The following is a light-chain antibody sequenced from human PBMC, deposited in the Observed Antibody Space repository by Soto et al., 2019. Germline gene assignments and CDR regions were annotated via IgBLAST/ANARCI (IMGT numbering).Light chain of an antibody. CDR1: QSVSSN. CDR2: GAS. Sequence: IVMTQSPATLSVSPGERATLSCRASQSVSSNLAWYQPKPGQAPRLLIYGASTRATGIPARFSGSGSRTDFTLTISSLEPEDFAVYYCQQRSNWSITFGQGTRLEIK. V-gene: IGKV3-15*01. CDR3: QQRSNWSIT. J-gene: IGKJ5*01.